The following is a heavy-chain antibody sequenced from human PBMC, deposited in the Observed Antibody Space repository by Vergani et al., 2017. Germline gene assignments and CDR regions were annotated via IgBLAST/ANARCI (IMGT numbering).Heavy chain of an antibody. J-gene: IGHJ4*02. D-gene: IGHD4-23*01. CDR2: IYSGGST. CDR3: AKAPRSYGGNYY. Sequence: EVQLVESGGGLVQPGGSLRLSCAASGFTVSSNYMSWVRQAPGKGLEWVSVIYSGGSTYYADSVKGGFTISRDNSKNTLFLQMNSLRAEDTAVYYCAKAPRSYGGNYYWGQGTLVTVSS. CDR1: GFTVSSNY. V-gene: IGHV3-66*01.